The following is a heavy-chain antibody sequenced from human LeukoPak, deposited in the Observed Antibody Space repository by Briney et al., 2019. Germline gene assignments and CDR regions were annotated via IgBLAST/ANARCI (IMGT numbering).Heavy chain of an antibody. CDR2: ISGSGGST. CDR3: AKDRVFDWLSY. V-gene: IGHV3-23*01. CDR1: GFTFSSYW. J-gene: IGHJ4*02. D-gene: IGHD3-9*01. Sequence: GGSLRLSCAASGFTFSSYWMSWVRQAPGKGLEWVSGISGSGGSTIYAESVKGRFTISRDNSKNTLFLQMNSLRAEDTAVYYCAKDRVFDWLSYWGQGTLVTVSS.